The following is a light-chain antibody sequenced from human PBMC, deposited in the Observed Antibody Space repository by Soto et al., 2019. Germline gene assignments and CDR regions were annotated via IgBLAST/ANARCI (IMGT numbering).Light chain of an antibody. V-gene: IGKV1-39*01. Sequence: DIQMTQSPSSLSASVGDRVTITCRASQTISSYLNWYQQKPGKAPKLLIYAASRLQSGVPSRFSGSGSGTDFTLTISSLQPEDFATYYCQQSHGIPYPFGQGTKLEIK. CDR3: QQSHGIPYP. J-gene: IGKJ2*01. CDR2: AAS. CDR1: QTISSY.